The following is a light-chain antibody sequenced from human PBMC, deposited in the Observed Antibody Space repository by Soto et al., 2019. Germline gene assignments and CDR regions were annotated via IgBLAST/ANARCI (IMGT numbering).Light chain of an antibody. J-gene: IGKJ4*02. CDR1: QTVGKNF. CDR2: GAS. Sequence: EIVLTQSPGTLSLSPGERATLSCRASQTVGKNFLAWYQRKPGQAPRLHIHGASSRATGIPDRFSGSGSETALGLTISRLEPEDVAVFYCQQYAASPLTCGGATPVAIK. V-gene: IGKV3-20*01. CDR3: QQYAASPLT.